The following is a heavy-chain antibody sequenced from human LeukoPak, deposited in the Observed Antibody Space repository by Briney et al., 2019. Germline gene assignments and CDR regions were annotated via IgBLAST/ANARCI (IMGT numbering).Heavy chain of an antibody. D-gene: IGHD3-3*01. CDR1: GYTFTSYD. V-gene: IGHV1-8*01. Sequence: ASVKVSCKASGYTFTSYDINWVRQATGQGLEWMGWMNPNSGNTGYAQKFQGRVTMTRNTSISTAYMELSSLRSEDTAVYYCAIIRYDFWSGYYSSPGKNWLDPWGQGTLVTVSS. CDR3: AIIRYDFWSGYYSSPGKNWLDP. J-gene: IGHJ5*02. CDR2: MNPNSGNT.